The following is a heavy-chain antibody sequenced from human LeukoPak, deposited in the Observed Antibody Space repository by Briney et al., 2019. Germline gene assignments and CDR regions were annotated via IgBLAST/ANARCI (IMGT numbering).Heavy chain of an antibody. CDR3: ASQAGYSSSWET. CDR1: GLIFSGSA. CDR2: MRSKANNYAT. D-gene: IGHD6-13*01. V-gene: IGHV3-73*01. J-gene: IGHJ5*02. Sequence: GGSLRLSCAASGLIFSGSAMHWVRQAPGKGLEWVGRMRSKANNYATGYATSVIGRFTISRDDSKNTRYLEMNSLKIEDTAVYFCASQAGYSSSWETWGQGTLVTVSS.